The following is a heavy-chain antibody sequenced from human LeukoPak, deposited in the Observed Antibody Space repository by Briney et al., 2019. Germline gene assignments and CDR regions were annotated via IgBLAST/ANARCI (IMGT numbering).Heavy chain of an antibody. J-gene: IGHJ4*02. Sequence: ASVKVSCKASGYTFTSYGISWVRQAPGQGLEWMGWISAYNGNTNYAQKLQGRVTITRDTSASTAYMELSSLRSEDTAVYYCARPYGSGSYYTHFDYWGQGTLVTVSS. D-gene: IGHD3-10*01. V-gene: IGHV1-18*01. CDR2: ISAYNGNT. CDR3: ARPYGSGSYYTHFDY. CDR1: GYTFTSYG.